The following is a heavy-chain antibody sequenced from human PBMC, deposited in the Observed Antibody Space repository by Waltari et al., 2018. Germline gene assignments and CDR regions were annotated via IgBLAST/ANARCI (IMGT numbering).Heavy chain of an antibody. CDR1: GYTRTELS. D-gene: IGHD2-2*01. Sequence: QVQLVQSGAEVKKPGASVKVSCKVSGYTRTELSSHGVRPAPGKGLEWMGGFDPEDGETIYAQKFQGRVTMTEDTSTDTAYMELSSLRSEDTAVYYCATVGSSTSYNWFDPWGQGTLVTVSS. CDR2: FDPEDGET. V-gene: IGHV1-24*01. CDR3: ATVGSSTSYNWFDP. J-gene: IGHJ5*02.